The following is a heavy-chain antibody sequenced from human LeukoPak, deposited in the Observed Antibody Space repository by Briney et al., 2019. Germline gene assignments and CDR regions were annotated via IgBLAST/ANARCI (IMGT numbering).Heavy chain of an antibody. V-gene: IGHV3-23*01. D-gene: IGHD5-18*01. Sequence: GGSLRLSCAASGFTYTTYAMSWVRQAPGKGLEWVSAISVSGDYTYYADSVKGRFTISRDNSKNTLYLQMNSLRAEDTAVYYCAKDLPPTTMAKGEFDYWGQGTLVTVSS. J-gene: IGHJ4*02. CDR3: AKDLPPTTMAKGEFDY. CDR1: GFTYTTYA. CDR2: ISVSGDYT.